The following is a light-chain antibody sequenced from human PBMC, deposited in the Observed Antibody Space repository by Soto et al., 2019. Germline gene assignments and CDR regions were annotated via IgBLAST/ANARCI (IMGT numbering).Light chain of an antibody. CDR3: QQYHKWPLT. Sequence: EIVMTQSPATLSVSPGDRATLSCRASQSVSSYLAWYQQKPGQAPRLLIYGASTRATGIPARFGGSGSGTEFILTISSLQSEDFAVYYCQQYHKWPLTFGGGTKVEL. J-gene: IGKJ4*01. V-gene: IGKV3-15*01. CDR2: GAS. CDR1: QSVSSY.